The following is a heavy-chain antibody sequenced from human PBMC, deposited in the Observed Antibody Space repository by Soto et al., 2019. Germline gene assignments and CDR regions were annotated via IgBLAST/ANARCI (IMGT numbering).Heavy chain of an antibody. D-gene: IGHD3-3*01. CDR1: GFTFDDYA. Sequence: LSCAASGFTFDDYAMHWVRQIPGKGLQWVSGISWSTSSIGYGASLRGRFLISRDNANNSLYLQMNDLRPEDTALYYCGKASSSNSWSPIDYWGQGTMVTVSS. J-gene: IGHJ4*02. V-gene: IGHV3-9*01. CDR2: ISWSTSSI. CDR3: GKASSSNSWSPIDY.